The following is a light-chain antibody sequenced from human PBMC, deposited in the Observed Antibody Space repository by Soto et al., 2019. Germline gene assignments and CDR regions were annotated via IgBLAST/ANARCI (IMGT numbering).Light chain of an antibody. CDR3: QQYKTYPLT. Sequence: IQMAQSPSSLSASVGDTVTLTCRASQDIGNSLAWLQQKPGRAPKSLISSVSSLQSGVPSRFSGSRYGADFTLTISNLQPEDFATYYCQQYKTYPLTFDGGTQVEIK. CDR2: SVS. V-gene: IGKV1-16*01. J-gene: IGKJ4*02. CDR1: QDIGNS.